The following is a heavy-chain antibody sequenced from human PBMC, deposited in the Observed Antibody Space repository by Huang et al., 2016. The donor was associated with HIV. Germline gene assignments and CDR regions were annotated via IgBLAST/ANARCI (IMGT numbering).Heavy chain of an antibody. V-gene: IGHV3-48*02. Sequence: EVQLVESGGGLVRPGGSLRLSCAASGITFSTYSMNWVRQAPGRGLEWVSYITGTSGTIYYSASVKGRFTISRDNAENSLYLQMNSLRDEDTAVYYCATQSSGGKEIDYWGQGTLVTVSS. CDR2: ITGTSGTI. CDR3: ATQSSGGKEIDY. D-gene: IGHD2-8*02. J-gene: IGHJ4*02. CDR1: GITFSTYS.